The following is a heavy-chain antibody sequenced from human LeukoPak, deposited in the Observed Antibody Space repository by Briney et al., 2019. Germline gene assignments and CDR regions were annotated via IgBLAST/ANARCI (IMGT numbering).Heavy chain of an antibody. CDR1: GFTFSSYG. J-gene: IGHJ4*02. CDR3: ARDAGRAPGYSSGWDPFDY. D-gene: IGHD6-19*01. CDR2: IWSGGSNI. Sequence: GGSLRLSCAASGFTFSSYGMHWVRQAPGKGLEWVALIWSGGSNIYPADSVKGRFTISRDNSKNTLYLQMNSLRAEDTAVYYCARDAGRAPGYSSGWDPFDYWGQGTLVTVSS. V-gene: IGHV3-33*01.